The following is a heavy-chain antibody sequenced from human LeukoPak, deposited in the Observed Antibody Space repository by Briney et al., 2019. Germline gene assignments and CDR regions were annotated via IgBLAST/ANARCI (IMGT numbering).Heavy chain of an antibody. V-gene: IGHV1-18*01. J-gene: IGHJ6*03. CDR3: ARGIAARFHYYYMDV. CDR1: GYTFTSYG. CDR2: ISAYNGNT. Sequence: ASVKVSCKASGYTFTSYGISWVRQAPGQGLEWMGWISAYNGNTNYAQKLQGRVTMTTDTSTSTAYMELRSLRSDDTAVYYCARGIAARFHYYYMDVWGKGTTVTVSS. D-gene: IGHD6-6*01.